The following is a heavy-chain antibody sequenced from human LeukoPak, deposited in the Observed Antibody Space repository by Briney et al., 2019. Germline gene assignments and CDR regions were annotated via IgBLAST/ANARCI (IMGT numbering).Heavy chain of an antibody. CDR2: IIPIFGTA. CDR3: ASSYSSSDYDYVWGSYRYRY. J-gene: IGHJ4*02. V-gene: IGHV1-69*06. Sequence: SVKVSCKASGGTFSSYAISWVRQAPGQGLEWMGGIIPIFGTANYAQKFQGRVTITADKSTSTAYMELSSLRSEDTAVYYCASSYSSSDYDYVWGSYRYRYWGQGTLVTVSS. D-gene: IGHD3-16*02. CDR1: GGTFSSYA.